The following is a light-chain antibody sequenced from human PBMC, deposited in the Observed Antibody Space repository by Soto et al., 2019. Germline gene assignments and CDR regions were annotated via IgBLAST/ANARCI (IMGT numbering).Light chain of an antibody. J-gene: IGKJ4*01. CDR2: AAS. CDR1: PSISSY. CDR3: QQSYSTPRLT. Sequence: IHLAQSPSSLSASVGAGVTITCRASPSISSYLNWYQQKPGKAPKLLIYAASSLQSGVPSRFSGSGSGTDFTLTISSLQPEDFATYYCQQSYSTPRLTFGGGAKVDIK. V-gene: IGKV1-39*01.